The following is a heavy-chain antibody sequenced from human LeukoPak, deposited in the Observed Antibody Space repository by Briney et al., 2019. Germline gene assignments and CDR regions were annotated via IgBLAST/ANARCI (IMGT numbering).Heavy chain of an antibody. CDR3: ARDKGTSYLSSFDY. V-gene: IGHV3-30*04. Sequence: GGSLRLSCAASGFTFSSYVMHWVRQAPGKGLEWVAIISYDGSNEYYADSVKGRFTISRDNSKNTLYLQVRAADTAVYYCARDKGTSYLSSFDYWGQGTLVTVSS. CDR2: ISYDGSNE. D-gene: IGHD6-6*01. CDR1: GFTFSSYV. J-gene: IGHJ4*02.